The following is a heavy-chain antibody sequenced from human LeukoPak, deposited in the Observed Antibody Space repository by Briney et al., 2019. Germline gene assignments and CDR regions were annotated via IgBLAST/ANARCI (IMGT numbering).Heavy chain of an antibody. J-gene: IGHJ4*02. CDR1: GGSFSGYY. D-gene: IGHD6-19*01. V-gene: IGHV4-34*01. CDR2: INHSGST. Sequence: SETLSLTCAVYGGSFSGYYWSWIRQPPGKGLEWIGEINHSGSTNYNPSLKSRVTISVDTSKNQFSLKLSSVTAADTAVYYCARGQGGWYFYWGQGTLVTVSS. CDR3: ARGQGGWYFY.